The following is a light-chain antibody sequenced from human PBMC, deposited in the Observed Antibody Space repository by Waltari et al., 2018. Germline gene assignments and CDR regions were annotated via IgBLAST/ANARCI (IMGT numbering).Light chain of an antibody. V-gene: IGKV3-11*01. CDR3: QQHYSAPNT. CDR2: DAS. Sequence: EIVLTQSPATLSLSPGERATLSCRASQSVSSYLAWYQQKPGQAPRLLIYDASRRATGIPARFSGSGSGTDFTLTISSLQAEDVAVYYCQQHYSAPNTFGQGTKVEIK. J-gene: IGKJ2*01. CDR1: QSVSSY.